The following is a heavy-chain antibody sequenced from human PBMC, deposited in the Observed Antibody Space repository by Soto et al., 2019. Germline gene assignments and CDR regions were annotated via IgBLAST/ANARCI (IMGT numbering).Heavy chain of an antibody. J-gene: IGHJ4*02. Sequence: ASVKVSCKASGYTFTSYGIGWVRQAPGQGLEWMGWISAYNGNTNYAQKLQGRVTMTTDTSTSTAYMELRSLRSDDTAVYYCARNPGIAVAGEFDYWGQGTLVTVSS. CDR3: ARNPGIAVAGEFDY. CDR1: GYTFTSYG. D-gene: IGHD6-19*01. V-gene: IGHV1-18*01. CDR2: ISAYNGNT.